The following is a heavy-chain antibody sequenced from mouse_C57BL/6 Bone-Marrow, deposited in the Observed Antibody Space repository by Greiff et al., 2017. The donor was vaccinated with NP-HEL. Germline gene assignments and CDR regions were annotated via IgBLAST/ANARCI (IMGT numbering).Heavy chain of an antibody. Sequence: VRLQQSGAELVKPGASVKMSCKASGYTFTSYWITWVKQRPGQGLEWIGDIYPGSGSTNYNEKLKSKATLTVDTSSSTAYMQLSSRTSEDSAVYYCARKEGYHYAMDYWGQGTSVTVSS. CDR2: IYPGSGST. CDR3: ARKEGYHYAMDY. V-gene: IGHV1-55*01. J-gene: IGHJ4*01. D-gene: IGHD2-2*01. CDR1: GYTFTSYW.